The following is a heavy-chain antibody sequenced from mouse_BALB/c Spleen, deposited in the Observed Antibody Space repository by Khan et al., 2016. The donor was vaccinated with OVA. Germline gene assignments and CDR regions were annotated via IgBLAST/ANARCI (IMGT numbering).Heavy chain of an antibody. V-gene: IGHV5-6-3*01. CDR1: GFTFSSYG. Sequence: EVELVGSGGGLVQPGGSLKLSCAASGFTFSSYGMSWVRQTPDKRLELVATINSNGGSTYYQDSVKGRFTISRDNAKNTLYLQMSSLKSEDTAMYYCARMARTINWGQGTTLTVSS. CDR2: INSNGGST. CDR3: ARMARTIN. J-gene: IGHJ2*01.